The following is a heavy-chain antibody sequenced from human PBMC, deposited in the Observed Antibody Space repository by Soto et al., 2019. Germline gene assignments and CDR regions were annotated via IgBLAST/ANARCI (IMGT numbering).Heavy chain of an antibody. CDR1: GDSISSGNKY. CDR3: ARVPSPFDYYYAMNV. J-gene: IGHJ6*02. D-gene: IGHD3-16*01. CDR2: IFSSGTT. V-gene: IGHV4-30-4*01. Sequence: SETLSLTCTVSGDSISSGNKYWSWIRQPPGKGLEWIGYIFSSGTTYYNPSLKSRLTMSLDASQNQFSLKLNSLTDADTAVYFCARVPSPFDYYYAMNVWGQGTAVTVSS.